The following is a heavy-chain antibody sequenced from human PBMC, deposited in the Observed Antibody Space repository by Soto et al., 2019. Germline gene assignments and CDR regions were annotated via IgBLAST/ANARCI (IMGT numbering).Heavy chain of an antibody. V-gene: IGHV1-58*02. Sequence: SVKVSCKASGFTFTSSAMQWVRQARGQRLEWIGWIVVGSGNTNYAQKFQERVTITRDTSTSTIYMELSSLRSEDTAVYFCARAASAGRKLDFWGQGTQVTVSS. CDR1: GFTFTSSA. CDR3: ARAASAGRKLDF. CDR2: IVVGSGNT. J-gene: IGHJ4*02. D-gene: IGHD2-15*01.